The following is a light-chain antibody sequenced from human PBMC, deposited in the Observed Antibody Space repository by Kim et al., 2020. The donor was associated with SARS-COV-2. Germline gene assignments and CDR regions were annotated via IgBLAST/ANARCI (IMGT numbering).Light chain of an antibody. CDR3: QQGYST. CDR2: GAS. Sequence: DIQMTQSPSSLSASVGDRVTNTCRASQSISTYLNWYQQKPGKAPKLLIYGASNLPSGVPSRFSGSGSETDFTLTISTLQPEDFGTYYCQQGYSTFGQGTKLEI. J-gene: IGKJ2*01. CDR1: QSISTY. V-gene: IGKV1-39*01.